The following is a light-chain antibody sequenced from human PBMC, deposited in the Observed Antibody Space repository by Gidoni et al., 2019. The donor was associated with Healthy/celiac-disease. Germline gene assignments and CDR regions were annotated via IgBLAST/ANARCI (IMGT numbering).Light chain of an antibody. J-gene: IGKJ2*01. CDR3: QHHHNCPRYT. CDR2: VAS. Sequence: DIVLTQSPATLSVSPGERATLPCRASQSVSSNLAWYQQIPGQAPRLLIYVASTRATGIPARFSGSGSGTEFTLPISSLQSEDFAVYYCQHHHNCPRYTFGQXTKLEIK. CDR1: QSVSSN. V-gene: IGKV3-15*01.